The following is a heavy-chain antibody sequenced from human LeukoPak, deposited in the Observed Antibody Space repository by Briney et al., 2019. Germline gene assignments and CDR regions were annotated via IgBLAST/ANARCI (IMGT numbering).Heavy chain of an antibody. Sequence: ASVKVSCKASGYTFTGNYMHWVRQAPGQGLEWMGRIIPIFGTANYAQKFQGRVTITTDESTSTAYMELSSLRSEDTAVYYCATSPPSGGWFDYWGQGTLVTVSS. CDR1: GYTFTGNY. J-gene: IGHJ4*02. D-gene: IGHD2-15*01. CDR2: IIPIFGTA. CDR3: ATSPPSGGWFDY. V-gene: IGHV1-69*05.